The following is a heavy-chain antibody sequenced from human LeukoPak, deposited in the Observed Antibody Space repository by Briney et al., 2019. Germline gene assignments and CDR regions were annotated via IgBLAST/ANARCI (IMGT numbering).Heavy chain of an antibody. D-gene: IGHD6-19*01. J-gene: IGHJ5*02. CDR2: INPNSGGT. CDR3: ARGPIAVAVGWFDP. CDR1: GYTFTGYY. Sequence: GASVKVSCTASGYTFTGYYMHWVRQAPGQGLEWMGWINPNSGGTNYAQKFQGRVTMTRDTSISTAYMELSRLRSDDTAVYYCARGPIAVAVGWFDPWGQGTLVTVSS. V-gene: IGHV1-2*02.